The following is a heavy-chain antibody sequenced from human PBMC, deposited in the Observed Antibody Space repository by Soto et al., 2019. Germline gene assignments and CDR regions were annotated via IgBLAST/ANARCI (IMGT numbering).Heavy chain of an antibody. CDR1: GYTFNSYG. CDR2: IIPIFGIA. Sequence: SVKVSCKASGYTFNSYGISWVRQAPGQGLEWMGGIIPIFGIANYAQKFQGRVTITADESTSTAYMELSSLRSEDTAVYYCARGLRSYDYWGQGTLVTVSS. J-gene: IGHJ4*02. CDR3: ARGLRSYDY. V-gene: IGHV1-69*13. D-gene: IGHD5-12*01.